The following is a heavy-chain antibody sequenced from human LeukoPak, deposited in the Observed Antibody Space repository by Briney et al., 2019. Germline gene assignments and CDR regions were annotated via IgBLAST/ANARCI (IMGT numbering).Heavy chain of an antibody. D-gene: IGHD6-6*01. CDR3: ARGGAARLHFQN. V-gene: IGHV4-59*01. CDR1: GGSISTYY. Sequence: PSETLSLTCTVSGGSISTYYWNWIRQPPGKGLEWIGYIYHSGSTNYNPSLQSRVAISVDTSKNQFSLNLNSVTAADTAVYYCARGGAARLHFQNWGQGTLVTVSS. CDR2: IYHSGST. J-gene: IGHJ1*01.